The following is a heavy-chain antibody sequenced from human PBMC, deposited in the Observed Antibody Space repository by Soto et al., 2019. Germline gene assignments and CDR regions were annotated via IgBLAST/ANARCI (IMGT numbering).Heavy chain of an antibody. CDR3: ARQQITFGGVIVIPWFDP. CDR2: IYYSGST. J-gene: IGHJ5*02. CDR1: GGSISSSSYY. D-gene: IGHD3-16*02. V-gene: IGHV4-39*01. Sequence: SETLSLTCTVSGGSISSSSYYWGWIRQPPGKGLEWIGSIYYSGSTYYNPSLKSRVTISVDTSKNQFSLKLSSVTAADTAVYYCARQQITFGGVIVIPWFDPWGQGTLVPVSS.